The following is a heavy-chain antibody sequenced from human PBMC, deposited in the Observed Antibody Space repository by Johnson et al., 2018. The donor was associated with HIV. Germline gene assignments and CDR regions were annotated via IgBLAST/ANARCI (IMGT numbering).Heavy chain of an antibody. D-gene: IGHD6-6*01. V-gene: IGHV3-66*01. Sequence: VQLVESVGGLVQPGGSLRLSCAVSGFTVTSNYITWVRQAPGKGLQWVSIIYSGDNTYYGDSVKGRFTISRDNSENTVYLQMNSLRAEDTAVYYCATAARLFDAFDIWGQGTMVTVSS. CDR3: ATAARLFDAFDI. CDR1: GFTVTSNY. J-gene: IGHJ3*02. CDR2: IYSGDNT.